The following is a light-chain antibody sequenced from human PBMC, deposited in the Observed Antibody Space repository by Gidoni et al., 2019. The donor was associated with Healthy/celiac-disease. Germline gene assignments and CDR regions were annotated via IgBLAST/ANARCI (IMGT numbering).Light chain of an antibody. V-gene: IGKV3-15*01. CDR2: GAS. CDR3: QQYYNWPRT. J-gene: IGKJ2*02. Sequence: EIVMTQPPATLSVSPGERATLPCRASQSVSSNLAWYQQKPGHAPRLLIYGASTRATGIPARFSGSGSGTEFTLTISSLQSEDFAVYYCQQYYNWPRTFGQGTKLEIK. CDR1: QSVSSN.